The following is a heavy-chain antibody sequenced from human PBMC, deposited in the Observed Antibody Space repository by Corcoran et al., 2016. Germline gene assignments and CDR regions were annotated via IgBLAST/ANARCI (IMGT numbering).Heavy chain of an antibody. CDR2: ISAYNGNT. V-gene: IGHV1-18*01. Sequence: QVQLVQSGAEVKKPGASVKVSCKASGYTFTSYGISWVRQAPGQGLEWMGWISAYNGNTNYAQKLQGRVTMTTDTSTSTAYMELRSLRSDDTALYYCARAESIVVVPASIYGMDVWGQGTTVTVSS. CDR3: ARAESIVVVPASIYGMDV. J-gene: IGHJ6*02. D-gene: IGHD2-2*01. CDR1: GYTFTSYG.